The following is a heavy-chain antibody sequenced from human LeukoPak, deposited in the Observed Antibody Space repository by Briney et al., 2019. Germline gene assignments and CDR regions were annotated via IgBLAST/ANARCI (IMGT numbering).Heavy chain of an antibody. CDR3: ARGIAARPKRRYNWFDP. Sequence: GGSLRLSCAASGFTFSDCDMSWIRQAPGKGLEWVSYISSSGSTIYYADSVKGRFTISRDNAKNSLYLQMNSLRAEDTAVYYCARGIAARPKRRYNWFDPWGQGTLVTVSS. J-gene: IGHJ5*02. V-gene: IGHV3-11*01. D-gene: IGHD6-6*01. CDR1: GFTFSDCD. CDR2: ISSSGSTI.